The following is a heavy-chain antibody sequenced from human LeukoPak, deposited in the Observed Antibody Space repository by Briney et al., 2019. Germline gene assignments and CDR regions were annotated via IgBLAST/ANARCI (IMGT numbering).Heavy chain of an antibody. J-gene: IGHJ4*02. CDR2: ISSGGTTI. D-gene: IGHD3-22*01. CDR1: GFTFSDYY. CDR3: ARARVDKTYYYDSSGYYY. Sequence: GGSLRLSCAASGFTFSDYYMSWIRQAPGKGLEWVSYISSGGTTIYYADSVRGRFTISRDNAKNSLYLQMNSLRAEDTAVYYRARARVDKTYYYDSSGYYYWGQGTLVTVSS. V-gene: IGHV3-11*01.